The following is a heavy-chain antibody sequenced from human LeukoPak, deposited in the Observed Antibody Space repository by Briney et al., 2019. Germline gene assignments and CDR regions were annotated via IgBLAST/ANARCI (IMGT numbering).Heavy chain of an antibody. D-gene: IGHD4/OR15-4a*01. V-gene: IGHV3-7*01. CDR3: ARDTLGEGEDANYAVYYFDY. J-gene: IGHJ4*02. CDR2: IKQDGNEK. Sequence: PGGSLRLSCAASGFTFNNYWMTWVRQAPGKGLEWVANIKQDGNEKYYVDSVKGRFTISRDNAKNSLDLQMNSLRAEDTAVYYCARDTLGEGEDANYAVYYFDYWGQGTPVTVSS. CDR1: GFTFNNYW.